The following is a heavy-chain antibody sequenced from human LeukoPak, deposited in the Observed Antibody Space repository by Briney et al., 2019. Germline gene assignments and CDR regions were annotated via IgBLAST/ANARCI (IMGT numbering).Heavy chain of an antibody. Sequence: SVKVSCKASGGTFSSYAISWVRQAPGQGLEWMGGIIPIFGTANYAQKFQGRVTITADESTSTAYMELSSLRSEDTAVYYCAREPSVAHPSKYFDYWGQGTLVTVSS. CDR2: IIPIFGTA. CDR1: GGTFSSYA. D-gene: IGHD4-23*01. J-gene: IGHJ4*02. V-gene: IGHV1-69*01. CDR3: AREPSVAHPSKYFDY.